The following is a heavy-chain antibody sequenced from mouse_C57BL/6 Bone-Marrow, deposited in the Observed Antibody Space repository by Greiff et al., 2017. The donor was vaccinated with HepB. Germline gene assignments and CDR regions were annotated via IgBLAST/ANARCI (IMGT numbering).Heavy chain of an antibody. J-gene: IGHJ4*01. CDR2: IWRGGST. V-gene: IGHV2-5*01. CDR3: AKHYGSSFYAMDY. CDR1: GFSLTSYG. Sequence: QLKESGPGLVQPSQSLSITCTVSGFSLTSYGVHWVRQSPGKGLEWLGVIWRGGSTDYNAAFMSRLSITKDNSKSQVFFKMNSLQADDTAIYYCAKHYGSSFYAMDYWGQGTSVTVSS. D-gene: IGHD1-1*01.